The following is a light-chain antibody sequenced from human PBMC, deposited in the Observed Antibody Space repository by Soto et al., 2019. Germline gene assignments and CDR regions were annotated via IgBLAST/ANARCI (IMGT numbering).Light chain of an antibody. Sequence: EIVLTQSPGTLSLSPGECATLSCRASHSISSSNLAWYQQKPGQAPRLLIYDSSNRATDIPDRFSGGGSGTDFTLTISRLEPEDFAVYYCQLYGSSPKFGQGTKVEIK. V-gene: IGKV3-20*01. J-gene: IGKJ1*01. CDR1: HSISSSN. CDR3: QLYGSSPK. CDR2: DSS.